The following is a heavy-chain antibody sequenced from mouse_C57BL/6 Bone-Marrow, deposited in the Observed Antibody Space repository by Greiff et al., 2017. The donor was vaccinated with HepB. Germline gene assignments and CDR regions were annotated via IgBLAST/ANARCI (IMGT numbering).Heavy chain of an antibody. CDR1: GFTFSSYA. CDR3: ARGGITTSYAMDY. V-gene: IGHV5-6-5*01. Sequence: EVQLVESGGGLVKPGGSLKLSCAASGFTFSSYAMSWVRQTPEKRLEWVASISSGGSTYYPDSVKGRFTISRDNARNILYLQMSSLRSGDTAMYYCARGGITTSYAMDYWGQGTSVTVSS. D-gene: IGHD2-4*01. J-gene: IGHJ4*01. CDR2: ISSGGST.